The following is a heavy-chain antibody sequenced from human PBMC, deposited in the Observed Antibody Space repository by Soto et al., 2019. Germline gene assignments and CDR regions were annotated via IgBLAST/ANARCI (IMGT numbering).Heavy chain of an antibody. J-gene: IGHJ5*02. CDR1: GGSISSYY. V-gene: IGHV4-59*08. Sequence: QVQLQESGPGLVKPSETLSLTCTVSGGSISSYYWSWIRQPPGKGLEWIGYIYYSGSTNYNPSLKSRVTISVDTSKNQFSLKLSSVTAADTAVYYCARLSQAAGTNGWFDPWGQGTLVTVSS. CDR3: ARLSQAAGTNGWFDP. D-gene: IGHD6-13*01. CDR2: IYYSGST.